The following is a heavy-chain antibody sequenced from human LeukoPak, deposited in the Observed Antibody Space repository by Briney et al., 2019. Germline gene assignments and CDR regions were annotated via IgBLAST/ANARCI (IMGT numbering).Heavy chain of an antibody. CDR2: ISGSGGST. V-gene: IGHV3-23*01. Sequence: GGSLRLSCAASGFTFSSYAMSWVRQAPGKGLEWVSAISGSGGSTYYADSVKGRFTISRDNSKNTLYLQMNSLRAEDTAVYYCAKGVAARPMVLMDVWGKGTTVTVSS. CDR1: GFTFSSYA. J-gene: IGHJ6*03. D-gene: IGHD6-6*01. CDR3: AKGVAARPMVLMDV.